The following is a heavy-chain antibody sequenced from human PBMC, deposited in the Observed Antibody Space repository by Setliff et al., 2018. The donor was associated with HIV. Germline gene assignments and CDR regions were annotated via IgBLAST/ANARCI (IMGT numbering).Heavy chain of an antibody. CDR1: GYAISSGYY. V-gene: IGHV4-38-2*02. J-gene: IGHJ4*02. Sequence: SGTLSLTCAVSGYAISSGYYWGWIRRPPGKGLEWIGSIYNRGSTYYNPSLKSRVTISVDTSKNQFSLKLSSVTAADTAVYYCARELLRSWDGSENSYKPYYFDYWGQGTLVTV. D-gene: IGHD3-10*01. CDR3: ARELLRSWDGSENSYKPYYFDY. CDR2: IYNRGST.